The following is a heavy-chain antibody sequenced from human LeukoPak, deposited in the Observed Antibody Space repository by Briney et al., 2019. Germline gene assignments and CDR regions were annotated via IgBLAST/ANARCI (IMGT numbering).Heavy chain of an antibody. Sequence: PGGSLRLSCVASGFTFSSYAMSWVRQAPGKGLEWVSAISGSGGSTYYADSVKGRFTISRDNSKNTLYLQMNSLRAEDTAVYYCAKGYDSSSWYYFQHWGQGTLVTVSS. CDR1: GFTFSSYA. D-gene: IGHD6-13*01. V-gene: IGHV3-23*01. J-gene: IGHJ1*01. CDR2: ISGSGGST. CDR3: AKGYDSSSWYYFQH.